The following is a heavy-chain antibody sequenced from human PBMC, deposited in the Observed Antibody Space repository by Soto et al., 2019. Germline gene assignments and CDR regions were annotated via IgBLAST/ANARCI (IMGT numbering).Heavy chain of an antibody. CDR2: ISWNSRTM. D-gene: IGHD2-8*01. Sequence: EVQLVESGGGLVQPGRSLRLSCAASGFTFDDSAMHWVRQAPGEGLEWVSAISWNSRTMNYADSVKGLFTISRDNAKNSVYLQMNSLRPEDTALYYCVKGGYCINDVCLHRFGPWGQGTQVTVSS. CDR1: GFTFDDSA. V-gene: IGHV3-9*01. CDR3: VKGGYCINDVCLHRFGP. J-gene: IGHJ5*02.